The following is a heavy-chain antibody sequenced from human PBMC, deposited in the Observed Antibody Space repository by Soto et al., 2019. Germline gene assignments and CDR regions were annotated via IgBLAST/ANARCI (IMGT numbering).Heavy chain of an antibody. Sequence: SETLSLTCSVSDDSINSDKYYWGWIRQPPGKGLEWIGYIYYSGSTNYNPSLKSRVTISVDTSKNQFSLKLSSVTAADTAVYYCARDGRGYSYGYNYYYGMDVWGQGTTVTVSS. V-gene: IGHV4-61*01. D-gene: IGHD5-18*01. J-gene: IGHJ6*02. CDR2: IYYSGST. CDR1: DDSINSDKYY. CDR3: ARDGRGYSYGYNYYYGMDV.